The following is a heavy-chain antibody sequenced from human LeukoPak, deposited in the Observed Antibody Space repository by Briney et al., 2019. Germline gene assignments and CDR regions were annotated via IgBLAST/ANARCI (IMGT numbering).Heavy chain of an antibody. V-gene: IGHV1-18*01. D-gene: IGHD3-22*01. CDR2: ISGKNGNT. J-gene: IGHJ6*02. CDR3: ARWYYYDRRGNPIDYGMDV. CDR1: GGTFSSYA. Sequence: GASVKVSCKASGGTFSSYAISWVRQAPGQGLEWMGWISGKNGNTYYEKSLQGRVTMTADTSTSTAYMELRSLRSDDTAVYYCARWYYYDRRGNPIDYGMDVWGQGTTVTVSS.